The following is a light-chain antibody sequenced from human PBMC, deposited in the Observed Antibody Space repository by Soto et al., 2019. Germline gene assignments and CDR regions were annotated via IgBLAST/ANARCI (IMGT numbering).Light chain of an antibody. CDR2: DVS. V-gene: IGLV2-14*01. Sequence: QSVLTQPASVSGSPGQSITISCTGTSSDVGGYNYVSWYQQHPGKAPKLMIYDVSNRPSGVSNSFSGSKSGNTASLIISGLQAEDLFDYYCSSYTSILSLYAFGTGAMLTV. J-gene: IGLJ1*01. CDR3: SSYTSILSLYA. CDR1: SSDVGGYNY.